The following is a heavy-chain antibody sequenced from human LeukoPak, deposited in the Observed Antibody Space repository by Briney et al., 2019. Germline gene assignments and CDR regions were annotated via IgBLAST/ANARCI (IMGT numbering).Heavy chain of an antibody. CDR3: ARWALMVRGFVY. CDR2: IYDDGTT. Sequence: GGSLRLSCAASGLIVSSVYMSWVRQAPGKGLEWVSLIYDDGTTFYADSVKGRFTISRDNSKNTLYLQMNNLRAEDTAVYYCARWALMVRGFVYWGQGTLVTVSS. V-gene: IGHV3-53*01. CDR1: GLIVSSVY. J-gene: IGHJ4*02. D-gene: IGHD3-10*01.